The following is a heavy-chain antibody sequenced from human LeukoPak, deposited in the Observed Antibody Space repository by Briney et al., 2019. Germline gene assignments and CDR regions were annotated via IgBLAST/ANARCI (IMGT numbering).Heavy chain of an antibody. D-gene: IGHD6-13*01. CDR2: INPNSGGT. J-gene: IGHJ5*01. CDR1: GYTFTGYY. V-gene: IGHV1-2*04. CDR3: ARVGSSSWYNWFDS. Sequence: ASVKVSCKASGYTFTGYYMHWVRQAPGQGLEWMGWINPNSGGTNYAQKFQGWVTMTRDTSISTAYMELSRLRSDDTAVYYRARVGSSSWYNWFDSWGQGTLVTVSS.